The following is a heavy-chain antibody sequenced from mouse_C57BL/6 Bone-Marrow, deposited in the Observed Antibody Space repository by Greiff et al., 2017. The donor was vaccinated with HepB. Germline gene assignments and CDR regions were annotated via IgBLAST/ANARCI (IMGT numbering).Heavy chain of an antibody. CDR1: GFSLSTFGMG. Sequence: QVTLKECGPGILQPSQTLSLTCSFSGFSLSTFGMGVGWIRQPSGKGLEWLAHIWWDDDKYYNPALKSRPTISKDTSKNQVFLKIANVDTADTATYYCARSSNHYYAMDYWGQGTSVTVSS. D-gene: IGHD4-1*01. J-gene: IGHJ4*01. V-gene: IGHV8-8*01. CDR2: IWWDDDK. CDR3: ARSSNHYYAMDY.